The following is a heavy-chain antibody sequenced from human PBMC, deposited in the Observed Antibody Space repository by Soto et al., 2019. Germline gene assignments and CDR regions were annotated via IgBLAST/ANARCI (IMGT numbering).Heavy chain of an antibody. CDR2: IWYDGNNK. CDR1: GFTFSSYG. Sequence: QVQLVESGGGVVQPGRSLRLSCAASGFTFSSYGMHWVRQAPGKGLEWVAVIWYDGNNKYYADSVKGRFTISRDNSKNTLYLQKNSLRAEDTAVYYCARDLPETVTDPNIDYRGQGTLGTVSS. J-gene: IGHJ4*02. V-gene: IGHV3-33*01. D-gene: IGHD4-17*01. CDR3: ARDLPETVTDPNIDY.